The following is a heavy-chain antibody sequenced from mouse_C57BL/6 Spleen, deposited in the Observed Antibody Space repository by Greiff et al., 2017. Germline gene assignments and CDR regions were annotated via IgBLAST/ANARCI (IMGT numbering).Heavy chain of an antibody. V-gene: IGHV1-7*01. Sequence: VQLQQSGAELAKPGASVKLSCKASGYTFTSYWMHWVKQRPGQGLEWIGYINPSSGYTKYNQKFKDKATLTADKSSSTAYMQLSSLTYEDSAVYYCARSHYSNLYYFDYWGQGTTLTVSS. D-gene: IGHD2-5*01. CDR2: INPSSGYT. J-gene: IGHJ2*01. CDR3: ARSHYSNLYYFDY. CDR1: GYTFTSYW.